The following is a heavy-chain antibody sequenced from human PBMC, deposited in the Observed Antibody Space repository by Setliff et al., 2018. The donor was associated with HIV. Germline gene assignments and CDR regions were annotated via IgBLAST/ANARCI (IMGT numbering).Heavy chain of an antibody. D-gene: IGHD3-10*01. J-gene: IGHJ6*03. CDR3: ARDLKVSWFGELSVADV. V-gene: IGHV4-39*07. CDR1: GGSISSSNYY. Sequence: SETLSLTCSVSGGSISSSNYYWGWIRQAPGKGLEWIGIINYSGRTFYNPSLKSRVTISIDTSKNQFFLKVTSVAAADTAVYYCARDLKVSWFGELSVADVWGKGTTVTVS. CDR2: INYSGRT.